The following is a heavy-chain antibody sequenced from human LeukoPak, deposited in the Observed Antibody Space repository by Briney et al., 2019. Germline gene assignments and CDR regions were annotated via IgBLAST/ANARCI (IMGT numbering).Heavy chain of an antibody. CDR3: ARGPATAAFDI. Sequence: ASVRVSCKASGYTFIAYYMHWFRQAPGQGLEWMDWVNPDNGGTDSAQKFRGRVTMTSGTSISTAFMELSGLTSDDTAVYYCARGPATAAFDIWGQGTMVTVSS. D-gene: IGHD2-15*01. CDR2: VNPDNGGT. J-gene: IGHJ3*02. V-gene: IGHV1-2*02. CDR1: GYTFIAYY.